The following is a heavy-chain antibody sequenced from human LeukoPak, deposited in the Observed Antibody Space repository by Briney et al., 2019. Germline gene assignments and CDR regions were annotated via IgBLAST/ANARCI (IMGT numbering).Heavy chain of an antibody. V-gene: IGHV3-66*01. D-gene: IGHD1-1*01. CDR3: ARERNDDYYYYGMDV. CDR1: GFTVSSNY. Sequence: GGSLRLSCAASGFTVSSNYMSWVSQAPGKGLEWVSVIYSGGSTYYADSVKGRFTISRDNSKNTLYLQMNSLGAEDTAVYYCARERNDDYYYYGMDVRGQGTTVTVYS. CDR2: IYSGGST. J-gene: IGHJ6*02.